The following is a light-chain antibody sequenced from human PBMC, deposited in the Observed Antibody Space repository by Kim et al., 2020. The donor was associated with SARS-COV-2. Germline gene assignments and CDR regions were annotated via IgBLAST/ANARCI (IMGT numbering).Light chain of an antibody. J-gene: IGLJ3*02. V-gene: IGLV1-47*02. CDR2: SNE. CDR1: SPNRGGKS. Sequence: GQRVTISCSGTSPNRGGKSVYWYQQLPGTAPKLLIYSNEQRPSGVPDRFSGSKSGTSASLAISGLGSEDEADYYCAAWDDSLSGPVFGGGTQLTVL. CDR3: AAWDDSLSGPV.